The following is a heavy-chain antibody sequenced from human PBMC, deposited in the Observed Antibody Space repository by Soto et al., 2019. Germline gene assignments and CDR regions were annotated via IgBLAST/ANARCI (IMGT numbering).Heavy chain of an antibody. CDR1: GDTVSSNSVA. J-gene: IGHJ6*02. Sequence: SQTLSLTCVGSGDTVSSNSVAWDWVRQSPSRGLGWLGRTYYRSRWYSDYAVSVRSRIDINADTSKNQVSLQLNSVTPEDTAVYYCARSEEDSDYYYYGMDVWGQGTTVTVSS. CDR3: ARSEEDSDYYYYGMDV. CDR2: TYYRSRWYS. V-gene: IGHV6-1*01. D-gene: IGHD2-15*01.